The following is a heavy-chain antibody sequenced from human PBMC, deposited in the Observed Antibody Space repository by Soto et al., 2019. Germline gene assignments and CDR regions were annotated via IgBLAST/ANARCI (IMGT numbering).Heavy chain of an antibody. D-gene: IGHD5-18*01. CDR1: GYTFTSYG. CDR3: ARTVEYSYGYYYYSGMDV. Sequence: ASVKVSCKASGYTFTSYGISWVRQAPGQGLEWMGWISAYNGNTNYAQKLQGRVTMTTDTSTSTAYMELRSLRSDDTAVYYCARTVEYSYGYYYYSGMDVWGQGTTVTVYS. V-gene: IGHV1-18*01. J-gene: IGHJ6*02. CDR2: ISAYNGNT.